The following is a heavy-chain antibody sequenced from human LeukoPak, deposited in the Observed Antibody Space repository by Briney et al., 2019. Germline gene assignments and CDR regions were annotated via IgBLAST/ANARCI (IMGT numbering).Heavy chain of an antibody. CDR2: INPSGGST. J-gene: IGHJ4*02. Sequence: GASVKVSCKASGYTFTSYYMHWVRQAPGQGLEWMGIINPSGGSTSYAQKFQGRVTMTRDTSTSTVYMELSSLRSEDTAVYYCVRGTIFGVVMTYYFDYWGQGTLVTVSS. CDR3: VRGTIFGVVMTYYFDY. CDR1: GYTFTSYY. V-gene: IGHV1-46*01. D-gene: IGHD3-3*01.